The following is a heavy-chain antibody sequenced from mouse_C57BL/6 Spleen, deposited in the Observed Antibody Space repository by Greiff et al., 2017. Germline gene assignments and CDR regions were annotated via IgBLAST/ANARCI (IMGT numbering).Heavy chain of an antibody. J-gene: IGHJ1*03. CDR2: IYPGSGST. D-gene: IGHD1-1*01. CDR1: GYTFTSYW. Sequence: VQLQQPGAELVKPGASVKMSCKASGYTFTSYWITWVKQRPGQGLEWIGDIYPGSGSTNYNEKFKSKATLTVDTSSSTAYMQLSSLTSEDSAVYYCARCGTAVVAPGWYFDVWGTGTTVTVSS. CDR3: ARCGTAVVAPGWYFDV. V-gene: IGHV1-55*01.